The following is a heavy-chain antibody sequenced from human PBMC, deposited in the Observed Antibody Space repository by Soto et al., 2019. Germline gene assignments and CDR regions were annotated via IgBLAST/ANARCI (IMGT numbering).Heavy chain of an antibody. J-gene: IGHJ6*02. CDR3: ARDGSYTGMDV. D-gene: IGHD2-2*02. V-gene: IGHV4-59*01. CDR1: GGSISSYY. Sequence: SETLSLTCTVSGGSISSYYWSWIRQPPGKGLEWIGYIYYSGSTNYNPSLKSRVTISVDTSKNQFSLKLSSVTAADTAVYYCARDGSYTGMDVWGQGTTVTVSS. CDR2: IYYSGST.